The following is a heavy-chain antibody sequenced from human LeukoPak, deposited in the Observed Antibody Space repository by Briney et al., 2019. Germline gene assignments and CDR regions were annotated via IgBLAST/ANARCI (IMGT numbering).Heavy chain of an antibody. D-gene: IGHD4-17*01. J-gene: IGHJ6*02. CDR3: ARGYGDKASNLYYYYGMDV. V-gene: IGHV3-33*01. CDR1: GFTFSSYG. Sequence: GGSLRLSCAASGFTFSSYGMHWVCQAPGKGLEWVAVIWYDGSNKYYADSVKGRFTISRDNSKNTLYLQMNSLRAEDTAVYYCARGYGDKASNLYYYYGMDVWGQGTTVTVSS. CDR2: IWYDGSNK.